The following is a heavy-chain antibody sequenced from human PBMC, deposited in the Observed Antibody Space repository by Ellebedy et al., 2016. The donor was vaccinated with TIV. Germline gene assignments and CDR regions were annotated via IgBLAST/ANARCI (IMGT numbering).Heavy chain of an antibody. CDR1: GGSISSYY. D-gene: IGHD3-10*01. CDR3: ARLVDYGWVYYGMDV. V-gene: IGHV4-59*08. CDR2: IYYSGST. Sequence: MPSETLSLTCTVSGGSISSYYWSWIRQPPGKGLEWIGYIYYSGSTNYNPSLKSRVTISVDTSKNQFSLKLSSVTAADTAVYYCARLVDYGWVYYGMDVWGQGTTVTVSS. J-gene: IGHJ6*02.